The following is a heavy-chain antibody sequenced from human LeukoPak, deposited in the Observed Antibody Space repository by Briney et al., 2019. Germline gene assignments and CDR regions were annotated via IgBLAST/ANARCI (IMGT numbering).Heavy chain of an antibody. V-gene: IGHV3-30-3*02. CDR2: ISYDGSNK. CDR3: AKEKPEPPLNPFTS. J-gene: IGHJ5*02. CDR1: GFTFSSYA. D-gene: IGHD1-14*01. Sequence: GGSLRLSCAASGFTFSSYAMHWVRQAPGKGLEWVAVISYDGSNKYYADSVKGRFTISRDNSKNTLYLQMNSLRAEDTAVYYWAKEKPEPPLNPFTSWAQGALVT.